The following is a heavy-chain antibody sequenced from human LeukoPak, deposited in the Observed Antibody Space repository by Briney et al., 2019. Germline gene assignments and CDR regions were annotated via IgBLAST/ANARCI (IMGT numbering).Heavy chain of an antibody. CDR1: GYNFTNNY. D-gene: IGHD3-3*01. V-gene: IGHV5-51*01. CDR3: ARSYYGFWSGYD. Sequence: GESLKISCKGSGYNFTNNYIAWVRQMPGKGLEWMGIIYPVDSDTRYSPSFQGQVTISADKSISTAYLQWRSLKASDTAMYYCARSYYGFWSGYDWGQGTLVTVSS. CDR2: IYPVDSDT. J-gene: IGHJ4*02.